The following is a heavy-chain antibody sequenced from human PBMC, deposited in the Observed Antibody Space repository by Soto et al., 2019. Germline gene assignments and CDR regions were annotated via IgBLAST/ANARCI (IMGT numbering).Heavy chain of an antibody. Sequence: PSETLSLTCTVSGGSISSGGYYWSWIRQHPGKGLEWIGYIYYSGSTYYNPSLKSRITISVDTPKNQFSLKLSSVTAADTAVYYCASAPMVRGVSKSWGMDVWGQGTTVTVSS. CDR2: IYYSGST. D-gene: IGHD3-10*01. CDR3: ASAPMVRGVSKSWGMDV. CDR1: GGSISSGGYY. V-gene: IGHV4-31*03. J-gene: IGHJ6*02.